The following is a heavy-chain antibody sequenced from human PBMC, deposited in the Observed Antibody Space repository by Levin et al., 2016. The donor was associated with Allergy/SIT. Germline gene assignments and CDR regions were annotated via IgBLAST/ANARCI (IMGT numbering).Heavy chain of an antibody. CDR2: IIPIVGIA. CDR1: GGTFSSYS. J-gene: IGHJ4*02. V-gene: IGHV1-69*04. Sequence: SVKVSCKASGGTFSSYSIAVGATAPGQGLEWMGRIIPIVGIATYVQKFQGRITITADRSTGTAYMELSRLIFEDTAVYYCAGDLLFNDDGDWGQGTRVTVSS. CDR3: AGDLLFNDDGD. D-gene: IGHD1-1*01.